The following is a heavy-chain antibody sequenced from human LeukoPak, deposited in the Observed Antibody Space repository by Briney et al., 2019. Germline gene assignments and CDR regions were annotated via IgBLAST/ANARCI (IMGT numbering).Heavy chain of an antibody. D-gene: IGHD3-9*01. CDR2: ISSSGSTI. CDR3: ARDLGYDILTGYFYYYYYMDV. Sequence: GGSLRLSCAASGFTFSDYYMSWIRQAPGKGLEWVSYISSSGSTIYYADSVKGRFTISRDNAKNSLYLQMNSLRAEDTAVYYCARDLGYDILTGYFYYYYYMDVWGKGTTVTVSS. J-gene: IGHJ6*03. V-gene: IGHV3-11*04. CDR1: GFTFSDYY.